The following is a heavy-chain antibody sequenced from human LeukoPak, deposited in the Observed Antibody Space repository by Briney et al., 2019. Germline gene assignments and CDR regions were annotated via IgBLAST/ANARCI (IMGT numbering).Heavy chain of an antibody. Sequence: SETLSLTCTVSGGSISSYYWSWVRQPPGKGLEWIGYIYYSVSTNYNPSLKSRFTISVDTSKNQFSLKLSSVTAADTAVYYCARYVVTTVPYFDYWGQGTLVTVSS. D-gene: IGHD4-23*01. J-gene: IGHJ4*02. V-gene: IGHV4-59*08. CDR1: GGSISSYY. CDR2: IYYSVST. CDR3: ARYVVTTVPYFDY.